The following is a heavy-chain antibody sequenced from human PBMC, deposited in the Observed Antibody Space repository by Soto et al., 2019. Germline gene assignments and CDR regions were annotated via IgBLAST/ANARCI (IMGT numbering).Heavy chain of an antibody. J-gene: IGHJ6*02. CDR3: ARDLRVAPAGNGGGYYYYGMDV. V-gene: IGHV1-2*04. CDR2: INPNSGGT. Sequence: ASVKVSCKASGYTFTGYYMHRVRQAPGQGLEWMGWINPNSGGTNYAQKFQGWVTMTRDTSISTAYMELSRLRSDDTAVYYCARDLRVAPAGNGGGYYYYGMDVWGQGTTVTVSS. D-gene: IGHD6-13*01. CDR1: GYTFTGYY.